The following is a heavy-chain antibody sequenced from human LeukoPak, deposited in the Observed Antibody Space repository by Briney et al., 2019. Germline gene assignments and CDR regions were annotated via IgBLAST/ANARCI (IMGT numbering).Heavy chain of an antibody. CDR1: GGTFSSYA. D-gene: IGHD3-22*01. CDR2: IIPIFGTA. CDR3: AREAPGITTIVVCYFDY. V-gene: IGHV1-69*05. Sequence: SVKVSCKASGGTFSSYAISWVRQAPGQGLEWMGRIIPIFGTANYAQKFQGRVTITTDESTSTAYMELSSLRSEDTAVYYCAREAPGITTIVVCYFDYWGQGTLVTVSS. J-gene: IGHJ4*02.